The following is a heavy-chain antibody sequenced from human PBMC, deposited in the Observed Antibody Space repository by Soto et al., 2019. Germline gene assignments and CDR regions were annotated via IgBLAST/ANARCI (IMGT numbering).Heavy chain of an antibody. CDR2: ISSDGSSK. D-gene: IGHD6-6*01. J-gene: IGHJ6*02. V-gene: IGHV3-30-3*01. CDR3: ARQAIGARKYLYRNLDG. CDR1: GFTFTDHA. Sequence: HVQLVESGGGVVQPGRSLRLSCGASGFTFTDHAIHWVRQAPGRGLGWVALISSDGSSKYFADSVKGRFTVSRDNSKNTLSLHMNSLGTAVTALYYCARQAIGARKYLYRNLDGWGQGTTVTVSS.